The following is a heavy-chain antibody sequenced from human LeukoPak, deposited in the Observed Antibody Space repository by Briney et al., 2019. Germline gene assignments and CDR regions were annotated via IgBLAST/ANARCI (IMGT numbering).Heavy chain of an antibody. CDR3: ARRAGGNYYCFDY. CDR1: GYTFTAYY. CDR2: INPNSGGT. V-gene: IGHV1-2*02. D-gene: IGHD1-26*01. Sequence: ASVKVSCKASGYTFTAYYMHWVRQAPGQGLEWMGWINPNSGGTNYAQKFQGRVTMIRDTSISTAYMELSRLRSDDTAAYYCARRAGGNYYCFDYWGQGTLVTVSS. J-gene: IGHJ4*02.